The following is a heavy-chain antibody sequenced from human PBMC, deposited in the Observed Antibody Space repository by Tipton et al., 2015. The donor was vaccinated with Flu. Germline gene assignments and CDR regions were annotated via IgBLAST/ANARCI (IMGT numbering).Heavy chain of an antibody. J-gene: IGHJ1*01. Sequence: QLVQSGAEVKKPGASVKVSCKASGYTFTSYGISWVRQAPGQGLEWMGWISAYNGNTNYAQKLQGRVTMTTDTSTSTAYMELRSLRSDDPAVYFCASLVGATSAESFQPWGRGPLVTGSS. V-gene: IGHV1-18*01. CDR3: ASLVGATSAESFQP. CDR1: GYTFTSYG. D-gene: IGHD1-26*01. CDR2: ISAYNGNT.